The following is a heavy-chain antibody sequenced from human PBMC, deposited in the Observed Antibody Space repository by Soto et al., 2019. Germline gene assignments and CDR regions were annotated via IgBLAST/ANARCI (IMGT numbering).Heavy chain of an antibody. CDR3: ARGRIDYGVSYYYYGMDV. CDR1: GYTFTGYY. CDR2: INPNSGGT. V-gene: IGHV1-2*02. Sequence: ASVKVSCKASGYTFTGYYMHWVRQAPGQGPEWMGWINPNSGGTNYAQKFQGRVTMTRDTSISTAYMELSRLRSDDTAVYYCARGRIDYGVSYYYYGMDVWGQGTTVTVSS. J-gene: IGHJ6*02. D-gene: IGHD4-17*01.